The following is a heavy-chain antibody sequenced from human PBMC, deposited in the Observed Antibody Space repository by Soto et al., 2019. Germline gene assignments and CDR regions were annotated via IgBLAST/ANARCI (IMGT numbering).Heavy chain of an antibody. CDR1: GSTFSSYA. D-gene: IGHD2-2*01. CDR3: AKEYCSSTSCYGWVGMDV. J-gene: IGHJ6*02. Sequence: GGSLRLSCAASGSTFSSYAMSWVRQAPGKGLEWVSAISGSGGSTYYADSVKGRFTISRDNSKNTLYLQMNSLRAEDTAVYYCAKEYCSSTSCYGWVGMDVWGQGTTVTVSS. CDR2: ISGSGGST. V-gene: IGHV3-23*01.